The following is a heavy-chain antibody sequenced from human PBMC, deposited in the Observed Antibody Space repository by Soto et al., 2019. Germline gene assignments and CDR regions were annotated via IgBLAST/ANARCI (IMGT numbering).Heavy chain of an antibody. J-gene: IGHJ4*02. Sequence: GGSQIPSSTVSGLNFRDYAMHWVRHAPGKGLEYIASISSEGATTYYADSVKGIFIISRDNSKNTLYLQMSSLRAEDTAVYYCVKDRYVDYWGQGILVTVSS. CDR3: VKDRYVDY. CDR1: GLNFRDYA. V-gene: IGHV3-64D*06. CDR2: ISSEGATT.